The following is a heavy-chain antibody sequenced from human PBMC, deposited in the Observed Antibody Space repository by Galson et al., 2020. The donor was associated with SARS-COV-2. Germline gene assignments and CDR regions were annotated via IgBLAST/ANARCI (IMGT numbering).Heavy chain of an antibody. Sequence: SETLSLTCTVSGGSISSYYWSWIRQPPGTGLEWLGYIYYSGSTNYNPSLKSQVTISVDTSKNQFSLKLSSVTAADTAVYYCARVEVRITIFGVVILDAFDIWGQGTMVTVSS. D-gene: IGHD3-3*01. CDR1: GGSISSYY. J-gene: IGHJ3*02. CDR3: ARVEVRITIFGVVILDAFDI. V-gene: IGHV4-59*01. CDR2: IYYSGST.